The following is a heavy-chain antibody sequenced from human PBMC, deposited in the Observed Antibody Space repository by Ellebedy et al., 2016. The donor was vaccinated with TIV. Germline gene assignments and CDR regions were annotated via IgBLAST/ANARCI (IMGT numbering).Heavy chain of an antibody. CDR2: IYYSGST. Sequence: MPSETLSLTCTVSGGSISSYYWCWIRHSPGKGLEWIGYIYYSGSTNYNPSLKSRVSISVDRSKKQFSLKLSSVTAADTAVYYCARFRTTNAFDIWGQGTVVTVSS. D-gene: IGHD1-14*01. V-gene: IGHV4-59*08. J-gene: IGHJ3*02. CDR1: GGSISSYY. CDR3: ARFRTTNAFDI.